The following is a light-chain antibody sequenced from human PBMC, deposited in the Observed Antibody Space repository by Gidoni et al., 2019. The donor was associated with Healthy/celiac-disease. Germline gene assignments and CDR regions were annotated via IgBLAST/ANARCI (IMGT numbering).Light chain of an antibody. J-gene: IGLJ3*02. CDR3: SSYTSSSTLGV. V-gene: IGLV2-14*03. Sequence: QSALAQPAAVSGSPGQSITISCTGTSSDVGGYNYVPWYQQHPGKAPQLTIYDVSNRPSGVSNRFSGSKSGNTASLTISGLQAEDEADYYCSSYTSSSTLGVFGGGTKPTVL. CDR1: SSDVGGYNY. CDR2: DVS.